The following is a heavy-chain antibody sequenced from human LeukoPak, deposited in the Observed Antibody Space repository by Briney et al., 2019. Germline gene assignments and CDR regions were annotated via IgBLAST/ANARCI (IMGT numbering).Heavy chain of an antibody. CDR3: AKDSGSMVRGPFDY. CDR1: GFTFSGYA. Sequence: PGGSLRLSCAASGFTFSGYAMSWVRQAPGKGLEWVSARSGSGGSTYYADSVKGRFTISRDNSKNTLYLQMNSLRAEDTAVYYCAKDSGSMVRGPFDYWGQGTLVTVSS. J-gene: IGHJ4*02. CDR2: RSGSGGST. D-gene: IGHD3-10*01. V-gene: IGHV3-23*01.